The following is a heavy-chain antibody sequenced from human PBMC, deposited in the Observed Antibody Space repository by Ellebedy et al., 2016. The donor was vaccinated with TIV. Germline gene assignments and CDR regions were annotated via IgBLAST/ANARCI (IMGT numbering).Heavy chain of an antibody. J-gene: IGHJ4*02. CDR2: ISGSGGTT. CDR1: DFSFSSYG. D-gene: IGHD4-11*01. CDR3: ARDPGYSNYDY. Sequence: PGGSLRLSCAASDFSFSSYGMSWVRQAPGKGLEWVSVISGSGGTTYYADSVKGRFTISRDNSKNTLYLQMNSLRAEDTAVYYCARDPGYSNYDYWGQGTLVTVSS. V-gene: IGHV3-23*01.